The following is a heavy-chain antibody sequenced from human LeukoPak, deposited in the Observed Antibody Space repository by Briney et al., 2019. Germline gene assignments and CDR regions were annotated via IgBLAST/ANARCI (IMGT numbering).Heavy chain of an antibody. J-gene: IGHJ4*02. CDR3: ARGTPTTRDFDY. D-gene: IGHD4-11*01. CDR1: GFTFSTYP. V-gene: IGHV3-30-3*01. Sequence: QSGGSLRLSCAASGFTFSTYPMHWVRQAPGKGLEWVAVMSFDGDSEYYSDSVRGRFTVSRDNAKSTLYLQMNSLRAEDTAVYYCARGTPTTRDFDYRGQGTLVTVSS. CDR2: MSFDGDSE.